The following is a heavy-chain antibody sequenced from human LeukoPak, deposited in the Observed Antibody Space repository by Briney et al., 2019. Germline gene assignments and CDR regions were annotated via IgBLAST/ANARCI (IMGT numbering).Heavy chain of an antibody. CDR2: INTHNGDT. CDR1: GYTFASFG. J-gene: IGHJ3*02. CDR3: ARDGRSGSYLYSFDI. V-gene: IGHV1-2*02. D-gene: IGHD3-16*02. Sequence: ASVKVSCKASGYTFASFGITWVRQAPGQGLEWMGWINTHNGDTNYAQNFHGRVTLTRDTSISTAYMELSRLRSDDTAMYYCARDGRSGSYLYSFDIWGQGTMVTVSS.